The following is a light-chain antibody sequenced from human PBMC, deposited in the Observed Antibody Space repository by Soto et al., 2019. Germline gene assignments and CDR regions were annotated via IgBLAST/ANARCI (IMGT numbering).Light chain of an antibody. J-gene: IGLJ1*01. Sequence: QSVLTQPPSVAGAPGQRVTISCTGTSSNIGSGYDVHWYQHLPGTAPKLLIYGNTIRPSGVPDRFSGSKSGTSASLAITGLPAEDEADYYCQSYDRSLRGYVFGTGTKVTVL. CDR1: SSNIGSGYD. V-gene: IGLV1-40*01. CDR3: QSYDRSLRGYV. CDR2: GNT.